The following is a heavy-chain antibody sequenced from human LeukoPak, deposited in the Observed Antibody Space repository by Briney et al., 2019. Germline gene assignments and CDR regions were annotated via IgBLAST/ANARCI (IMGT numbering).Heavy chain of an antibody. V-gene: IGHV3-21*01. Sequence: PGGSLRLSCAASGFTFSSYSMNWVRQAPGKGLEWVSSISSSSSYIYYADSVKGRFTISRDNAKNSLYLQMNSLRAEDTAVYYCARDEDVGATGLYDYWGQGTLVTVSS. CDR2: ISSSSSYI. D-gene: IGHD1-26*01. CDR3: ARDEDVGATGLYDY. J-gene: IGHJ4*02. CDR1: GFTFSSYS.